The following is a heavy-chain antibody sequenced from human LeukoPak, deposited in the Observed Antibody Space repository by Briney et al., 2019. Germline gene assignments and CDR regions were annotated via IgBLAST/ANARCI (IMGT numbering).Heavy chain of an antibody. Sequence: SETLSLTCSVSGDSIRSFYWNWIRQSPEKGLEWIGNIHIGGRTEYNPSLRSRVAIVGDTSKNQLSLKLTSVTTADTAVYYCARGLRPQPGLVPFDYWGQRRLVTVSS. D-gene: IGHD1-14*01. V-gene: IGHV4-59*01. CDR3: ARGLRPQPGLVPFDY. J-gene: IGHJ4*02. CDR2: IHIGGRT. CDR1: GDSIRSFY.